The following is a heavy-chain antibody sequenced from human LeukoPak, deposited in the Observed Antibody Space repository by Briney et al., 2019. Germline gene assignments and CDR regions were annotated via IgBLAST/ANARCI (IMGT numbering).Heavy chain of an antibody. CDR3: ARRRYSSGSDY. CDR2: NYYSGST. V-gene: IGHV4-59*08. J-gene: IGHJ4*02. Sequence: SETLSLTCTVSGGSISSYYWSWIRQPPGKGLEWIGYNYYSGSTNYNPSLKSRVTISVDTSKNQFSLKLSSVTAADTAMYYCARRRYSSGSDYWGQGTLVTVSS. D-gene: IGHD6-19*01. CDR1: GGSISSYY.